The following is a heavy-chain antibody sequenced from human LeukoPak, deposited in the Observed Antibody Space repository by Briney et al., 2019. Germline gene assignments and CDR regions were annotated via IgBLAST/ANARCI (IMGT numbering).Heavy chain of an antibody. Sequence: PGGSLRLSCAASGFTFSSYAMSWVRQAPGEGLEWVSAISGSGGSTYYADSVRGRFTISRDNSKNTLFLQVNSLRAEDAAVYYCATGSRYYYYLDVWGKGTTVTVSS. CDR2: ISGSGGST. CDR1: GFTFSSYA. V-gene: IGHV3-23*01. D-gene: IGHD5/OR15-5a*01. J-gene: IGHJ6*03. CDR3: ATGSRYYYYLDV.